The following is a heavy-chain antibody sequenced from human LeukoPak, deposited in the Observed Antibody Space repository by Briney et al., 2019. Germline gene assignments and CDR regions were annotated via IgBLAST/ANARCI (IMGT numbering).Heavy chain of an antibody. CDR2: IYTSGST. D-gene: IGHD3-10*01. Sequence: SETLSLTCTVSGGSISSGTYYWTWIRQPAGRGLEWIGRIYTSGSTNYNPSLKSRVTISVYTSTNQFSLKLRSVTAADTAVYYCAREGDQHLDGRYYYFDYWGQGTLVTVSS. V-gene: IGHV4-61*02. CDR1: GGSISSGTYY. J-gene: IGHJ4*02. CDR3: AREGDQHLDGRYYYFDY.